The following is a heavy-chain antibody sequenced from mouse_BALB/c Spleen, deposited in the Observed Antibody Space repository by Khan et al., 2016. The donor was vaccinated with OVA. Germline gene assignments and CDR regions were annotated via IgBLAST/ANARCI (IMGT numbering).Heavy chain of an antibody. CDR1: GSTFTSYG. CDR2: IYPGNGYT. CDR3: TTAYYRYYFDY. J-gene: IGHJ2*01. D-gene: IGHD2-12*01. Sequence: VQLKESGAELGRPGSSVKLSCKTSGSTFTSYGIKWVKQRPGQGLEWIGYIYPGNGYTEYNEKFQGKAILTSDTSSSTAYMQLRSLTSEDSAIYISTTAYYRYYFDYWGQGTTLTVSS. V-gene: IGHV1S134*01.